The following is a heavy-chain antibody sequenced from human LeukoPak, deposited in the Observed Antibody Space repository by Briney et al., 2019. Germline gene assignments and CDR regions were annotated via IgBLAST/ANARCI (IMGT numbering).Heavy chain of an antibody. CDR2: IYRGGDT. Sequence: GGSLRLSCEAFGLTVRSNYMSWVRQAPGKGLEWISVIYRGGDTYYADSVKGRFTISRDTSKNTLYLQMNSLRAEDTAVYYCAGDSYTDHEGVRWFDPWGQGTLVTVSS. CDR1: GLTVRSNY. V-gene: IGHV3-66*01. CDR3: AGDSYTDHEGVRWFDP. D-gene: IGHD1-14*01. J-gene: IGHJ5*02.